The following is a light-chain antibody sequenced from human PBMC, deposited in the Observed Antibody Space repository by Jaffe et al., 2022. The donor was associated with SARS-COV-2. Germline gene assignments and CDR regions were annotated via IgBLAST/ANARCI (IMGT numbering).Light chain of an antibody. J-gene: IGLJ1*01. CDR3: GTWDNSLSAGV. Sequence: QSVLTQPPSVSAAPGQKVTISCSGSSSNIGNNYVSWYQQLPGTAPKFLIYEDNRRPSGIPDRFSGSKSGTSATLGITGLQTGDEADYYCGTWDNSLSAGVFGTGTKVTVL. CDR1: SSNIGNNY. CDR2: EDN. V-gene: IGLV1-51*02.